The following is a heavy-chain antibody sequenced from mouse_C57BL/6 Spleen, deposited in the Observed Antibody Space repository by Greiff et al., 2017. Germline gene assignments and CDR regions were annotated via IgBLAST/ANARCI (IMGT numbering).Heavy chain of an antibody. V-gene: IGHV1-15*01. D-gene: IGHD2-3*01. J-gene: IGHJ1*03. CDR1: GYTFTDYA. CDR2: LDPDTGGT. CDR3: TRKKGVYDGYPWDLDV. Sequence: QVHVKQSGAELVRPGASVTLSCKASGYTFTDYAMHWVTQTPVHGLEWIGALDPDTGGTAYNQTFKGKAILTAAKSYSTAYMELRSLTSEDSAVYYGTRKKGVYDGYPWDLDVWGTGTTVTVSS.